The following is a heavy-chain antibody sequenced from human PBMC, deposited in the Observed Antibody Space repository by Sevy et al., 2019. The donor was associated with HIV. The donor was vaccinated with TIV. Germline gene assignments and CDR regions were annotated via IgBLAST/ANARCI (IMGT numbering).Heavy chain of an antibody. D-gene: IGHD5-18*01. V-gene: IGHV3-48*02. CDR2: ISSSSSTI. J-gene: IGHJ4*02. Sequence: WGSLRLSCAASGFTFSSYSMNWVRQAPGKGLEWVSYISSSSSTIYYADSVKGRFTIFRDNAKNSLYLQMNSLRDEDTAVYYCARDAMGTAMEIGDYFDYWGQGTLVTVSS. CDR3: ARDAMGTAMEIGDYFDY. CDR1: GFTFSSYS.